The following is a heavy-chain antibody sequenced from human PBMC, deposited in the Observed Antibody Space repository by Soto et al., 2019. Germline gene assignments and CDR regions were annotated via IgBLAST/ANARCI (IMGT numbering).Heavy chain of an antibody. CDR3: ARDKITGLFDY. CDR2: INHSGST. D-gene: IGHD2-8*02. CDR1: GASIYNGGYF. Sequence: PSETLSLTCSVSGASIYNGGYFWSWIRQSPGTGLEWIGEINHSGSTNYNPSLKSRVTISVDTSKNQFSLKLTSVTAADTAVYYCARDKITGLFDYWGQGTLVTVS. J-gene: IGHJ4*02. V-gene: IGHV4-34*01.